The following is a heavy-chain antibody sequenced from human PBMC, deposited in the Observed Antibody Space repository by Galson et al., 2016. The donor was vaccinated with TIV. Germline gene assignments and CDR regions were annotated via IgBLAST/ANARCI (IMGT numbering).Heavy chain of an antibody. J-gene: IGHJ4*02. Sequence: SLRLSCAASRFPFSNFPMHWVRQAPGKGLDWVAIISHDGNNKDFADSVQGRFTISRDSSKNTVFLQMNSLRLEDTAVYYCTRDGRGNWKYVDYFDYWGQGTLVTVSS. D-gene: IGHD1-7*01. V-gene: IGHV3-30*03. CDR3: TRDGRGNWKYVDYFDY. CDR1: RFPFSNFP. CDR2: ISHDGNNK.